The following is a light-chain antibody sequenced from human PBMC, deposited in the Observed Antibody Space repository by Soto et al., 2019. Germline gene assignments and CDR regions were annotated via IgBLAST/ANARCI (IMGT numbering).Light chain of an antibody. CDR2: AAS. J-gene: IGKJ1*01. CDR3: QQSYSTPRGT. V-gene: IGKV1-39*01. Sequence: DIQMTQSPSSLSASVGDRVTITCRASQSISSYLHWYQQKPGKPPKLLMYAASSLQSWVPSWFSGSGSGTDFNLAISSLQREDFATYYCQQSYSTPRGTFGQGTKVEIK. CDR1: QSISSY.